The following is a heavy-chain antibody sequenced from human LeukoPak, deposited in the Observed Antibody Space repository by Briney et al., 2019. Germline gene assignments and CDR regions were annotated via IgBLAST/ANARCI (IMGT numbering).Heavy chain of an antibody. CDR3: AKGYIANSGRLVGD. J-gene: IGHJ4*02. V-gene: IGHV3-23*01. CDR1: GFTFSSYW. CDR2: ISGSGGST. D-gene: IGHD3-10*01. Sequence: GGSLRLSCAASGFTFSSYWMSWVRQAPGKGLEWVSAISGSGGSTYYADSVKGRFTISRDNSKNTVNLQMNSLTAEDTALYYCAKGYIANSGRLVGDWGQGTLVTVSS.